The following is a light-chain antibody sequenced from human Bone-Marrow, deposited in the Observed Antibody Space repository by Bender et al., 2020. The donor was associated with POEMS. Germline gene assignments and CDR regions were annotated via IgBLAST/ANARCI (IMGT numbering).Light chain of an antibody. CDR2: YDD. CDR3: AAWDDSLNGVV. Sequence: QFVLTQPPSASGTPGQRVAISCSGFSSNIGNNGVSWYQQLPGKAPKLLIYYDDLLPSGVSDRFSGSKSGTSASLAISGLQSEDEADYYCAAWDDSLNGVVFGGGTKLTVL. J-gene: IGLJ2*01. V-gene: IGLV1-36*01. CDR1: SSNIGNNG.